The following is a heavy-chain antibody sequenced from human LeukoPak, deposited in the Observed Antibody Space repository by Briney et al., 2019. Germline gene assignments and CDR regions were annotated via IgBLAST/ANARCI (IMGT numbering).Heavy chain of an antibody. D-gene: IGHD6-19*01. CDR2: ISASGGTT. Sequence: GGSLRLSCAASGFTFSSYAMSWVRQAPGKGLEWVSGISASGGTTYYADSVEGRFTISRDNSKNTLYLQMNSLRAEDTAVYYCAKDRSPRGYSSGWYVLDYWGQGTLVTVSS. CDR3: AKDRSPRGYSSGWYVLDY. V-gene: IGHV3-23*01. J-gene: IGHJ4*02. CDR1: GFTFSSYA.